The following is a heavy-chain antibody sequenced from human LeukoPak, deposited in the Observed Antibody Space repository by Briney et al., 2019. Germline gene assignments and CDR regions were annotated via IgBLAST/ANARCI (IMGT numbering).Heavy chain of an antibody. Sequence: GSLRLSCAASGFTFSSYAMSWVRQVPGKGLEWIGEINHSGSTNYNPSLKSRVTISVDTSKNQFSLKLSSVTAADTAVYYCARGATLDYWGQGTLVTVSS. CDR3: ARGATLDY. J-gene: IGHJ4*02. CDR1: GFTFSSYA. V-gene: IGHV4-34*01. CDR2: INHSGST. D-gene: IGHD1-26*01.